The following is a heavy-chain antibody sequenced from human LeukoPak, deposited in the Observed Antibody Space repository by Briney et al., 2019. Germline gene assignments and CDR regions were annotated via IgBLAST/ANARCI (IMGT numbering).Heavy chain of an antibody. J-gene: IGHJ4*02. CDR1: GFTFDDYA. V-gene: IGHV3-9*01. D-gene: IGHD1-26*01. CDR2: ISWNSGSI. Sequence: GGSLRLSCAASGFTFDDYAMHWVRQAPGKGLEWVSGISWNSGSIGYADSVKGRFTISRDNAKNSLYLQMNSLGAEDTALYYCAKDNGGSFDYWGQGTLVTVSS. CDR3: AKDNGGSFDY.